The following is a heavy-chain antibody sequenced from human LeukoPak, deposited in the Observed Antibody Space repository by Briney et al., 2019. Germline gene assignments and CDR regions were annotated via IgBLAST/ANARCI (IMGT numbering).Heavy chain of an antibody. D-gene: IGHD3-3*01. Sequence: GGSLRLSCAATGFTFRNAWMSWVRQAPGKGLDWVGRIKRKTDGGTIDYAAPVKDRFTISRDDSKNTLYLQMNSLKTEDTAVYYCTTGPEFLEWLSFDYWGQGTLVTVSS. CDR1: GFTFRNAW. J-gene: IGHJ4*02. V-gene: IGHV3-15*01. CDR3: TTGPEFLEWLSFDY. CDR2: IKRKTDGGTI.